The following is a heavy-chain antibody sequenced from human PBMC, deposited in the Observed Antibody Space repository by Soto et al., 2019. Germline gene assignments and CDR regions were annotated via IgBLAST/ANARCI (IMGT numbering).Heavy chain of an antibody. D-gene: IGHD1-20*01. Sequence: QVQLVQSGAEVKKPGSSVKVSCKASGGKFTSNTFSWVRQAPGQGLEWMGRIIPILDVAHYAQKFQGSVTNTAHKSTITNYTELSSMTSGDTAIYYCARERITPLSYWGQGTQVIVSS. J-gene: IGHJ4*02. CDR1: GGKFTSNT. CDR2: IIPILDVA. V-gene: IGHV1-69*04. CDR3: ARERITPLSY.